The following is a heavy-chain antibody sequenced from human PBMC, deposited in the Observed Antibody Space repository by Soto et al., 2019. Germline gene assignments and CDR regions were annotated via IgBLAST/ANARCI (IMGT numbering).Heavy chain of an antibody. Sequence: QVQLVESGGGVVQPGRSLRLSCAASGFTFSTYDMHWVRQAPGKGLEWVAVISSDGSNEYYADSVKGRFTISRDNSKNTLDVQMNSLRAEDTAVYYCAKELGDSSADDGADYWGQGTLVTVSS. CDR2: ISSDGSNE. CDR1: GFTFSTYD. D-gene: IGHD6-25*01. CDR3: AKELGDSSADDGADY. V-gene: IGHV3-30*18. J-gene: IGHJ4*02.